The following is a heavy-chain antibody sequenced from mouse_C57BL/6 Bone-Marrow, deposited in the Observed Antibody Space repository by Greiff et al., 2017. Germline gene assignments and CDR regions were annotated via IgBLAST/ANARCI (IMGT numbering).Heavy chain of an antibody. CDR1: GYTFTSYG. V-gene: IGHV1-81*01. J-gene: IGHJ2*01. D-gene: IGHD3-1*01. Sequence: VQLQQSGAELARPGASVKLSCKASGYTFTSYGISWVKQRTGQGLEWIGEIYPRSGNTYYNEKFKGKATLTADKSSSTAYMELRSLTSEDSAVYFCARRADDWGKGTTLTVSS. CDR2: IYPRSGNT. CDR3: ARRADD.